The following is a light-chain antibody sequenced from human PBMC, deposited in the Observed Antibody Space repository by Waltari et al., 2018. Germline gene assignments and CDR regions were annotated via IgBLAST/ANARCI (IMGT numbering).Light chain of an antibody. CDR3: QQYGSSPPWT. CDR1: QSVSSSY. Sequence: EIVLTQSPGTLSLSPGERATLPCRASQSVSSSYLAWYQQKPGQAPSLRIYGASSRATGIPDRFSGSGSGTDFTLTISRLEPEDFAVYYCQQYGSSPPWTFGQGTKVEIK. V-gene: IGKV3-20*01. J-gene: IGKJ1*01. CDR2: GAS.